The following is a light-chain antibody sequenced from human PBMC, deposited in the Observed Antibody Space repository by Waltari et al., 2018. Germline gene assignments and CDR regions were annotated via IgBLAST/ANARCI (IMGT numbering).Light chain of an antibody. J-gene: IGLJ2*01. CDR3: CSYAGRYTSVV. Sequence: QSALTQPRSVSGSPGQSVTISCTGTNSDVGGYRYVSWYQHHPGKAPKLIIYDVDKRPSAVPDRCSGSNSGDTASLTISGLQAEDEADYYCCSYAGRYTSVVFGGGTKLTVL. CDR2: DVD. CDR1: NSDVGGYRY. V-gene: IGLV2-11*01.